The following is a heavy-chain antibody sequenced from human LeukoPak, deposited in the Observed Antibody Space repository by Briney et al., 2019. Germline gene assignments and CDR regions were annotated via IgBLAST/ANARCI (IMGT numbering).Heavy chain of an antibody. J-gene: IGHJ6*02. V-gene: IGHV3-23*01. CDR1: GFTFSSYA. Sequence: GSLRLSCAASGFTFSSYAMSWVRQAPGKGLEWVSAISGSGGSTYYADSVKGRFTISRDNSKNTLYLQMNSLRAEDTAVYYCARCKGGWSDHFYGMDVWGQGTTVTVSS. CDR3: ARCKGGWSDHFYGMDV. CDR2: ISGSGGST. D-gene: IGHD6-19*01.